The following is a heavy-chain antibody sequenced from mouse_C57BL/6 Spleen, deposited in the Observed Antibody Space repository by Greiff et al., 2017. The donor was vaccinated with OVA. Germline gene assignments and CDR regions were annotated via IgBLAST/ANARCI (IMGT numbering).Heavy chain of an antibody. Sequence: QVQLQQSGAELVKPGASVKLSCKASGYTFTEYTIHWVKQRSGQGLEWIGWFYPGSGSIKYNEKFKDKATLPADKSSSTVYMELSRLTSEDSAVYLCARREDPWRAMDYWGQGTSVTVSS. CDR3: ARREDPWRAMDY. CDR1: GYTFTEYT. V-gene: IGHV1-62-2*01. J-gene: IGHJ4*01. CDR2: FYPGSGSI.